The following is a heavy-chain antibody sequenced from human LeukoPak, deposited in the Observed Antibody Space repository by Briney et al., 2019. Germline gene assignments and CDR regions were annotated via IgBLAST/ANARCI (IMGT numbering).Heavy chain of an antibody. CDR1: GFTFNSYG. Sequence: GWSLRLSCVASGFTFNSYGMSRVRQAPGKGLEWVSAISGSGGKTYNADSVKGRFTISRDNSRKTLYLQMNSLRAEDTAVYYCAKDGGSYQFDSWGQGTLVTVSS. D-gene: IGHD1-26*01. V-gene: IGHV3-23*01. CDR2: ISGSGGKT. J-gene: IGHJ4*02. CDR3: AKDGGSYQFDS.